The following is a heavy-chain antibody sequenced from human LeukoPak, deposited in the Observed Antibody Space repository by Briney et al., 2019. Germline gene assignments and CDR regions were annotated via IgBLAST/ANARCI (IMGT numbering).Heavy chain of an antibody. CDR3: ASAYCGGDCYSYYFDY. CDR2: LKPDGSEK. J-gene: IGHJ4*02. D-gene: IGHD2-21*02. V-gene: IGHV3-7*01. CDR1: GLPFSSYW. Sequence: GGSLRLSCAASGLPFSSYWMSWVRQAPGKGLEWVANLKPDGSEKDYVDSVKGRFTISRDNARNSLSLQMNSLRAEDTAVYYCASAYCGGDCYSYYFDYWGQGTLVTVSS.